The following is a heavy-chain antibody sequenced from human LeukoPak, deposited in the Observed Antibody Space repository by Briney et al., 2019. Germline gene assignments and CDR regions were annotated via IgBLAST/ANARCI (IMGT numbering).Heavy chain of an antibody. CDR1: GFTFTSSA. D-gene: IGHD3-3*01. V-gene: IGHV1-58*02. CDR3: AAEHYDFWSGYPLGMDV. Sequence: SVKVSCKASGFTFTSSAMQWVRQARGQRREWRGWIVVGSGNTNYAQKFQERVTITRDMSTSTAYMELSSLRSEDTAVYYCAAEHYDFWSGYPLGMDVWGQGTTVTVSS. J-gene: IGHJ6*02. CDR2: IVVGSGNT.